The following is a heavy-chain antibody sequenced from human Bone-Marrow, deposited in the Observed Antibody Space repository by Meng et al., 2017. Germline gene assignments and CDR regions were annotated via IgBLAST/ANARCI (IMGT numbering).Heavy chain of an antibody. D-gene: IGHD1-26*01. CDR2: IYHSGST. CDR1: GYSISSGYY. J-gene: IGHJ4*02. V-gene: IGHV4-38-2*01. CDR3: ARAGGSHSWVTTPHYFDY. Sequence: SELLSLTCAVSGYSISSGYYWGWIRQPPGKGLEWLGSIYHSGSTYYNPSLKSRVTISVDTSKNQFSLKLSSVTAADTAVYYCARAGGSHSWVTTPHYFDYWGQGNLVTVSS.